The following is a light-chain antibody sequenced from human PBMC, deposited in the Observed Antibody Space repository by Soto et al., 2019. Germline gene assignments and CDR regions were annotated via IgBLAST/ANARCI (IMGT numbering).Light chain of an antibody. CDR3: FSYTSSGTYV. CDR2: EVS. J-gene: IGLJ1*01. Sequence: YVLAEAASVSGSPGQSITISCTGTSSDVGNYKYVSWYQQHPGKAPKLMIYEVSNRPSGVSNRFSGSKSGNTASLTISGLQAEDETDYYCFSYTSSGTYVFGTGTKVTVL. CDR1: SSDVGNYKY. V-gene: IGLV2-14*01.